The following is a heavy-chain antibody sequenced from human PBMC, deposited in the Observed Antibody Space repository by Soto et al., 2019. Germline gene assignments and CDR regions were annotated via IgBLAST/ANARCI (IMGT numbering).Heavy chain of an antibody. D-gene: IGHD6-19*01. J-gene: IGHJ4*02. Sequence: QVQLVESGGGVVQPGRSLRLSCAASGFTFSSYAMHWVRQAPGKGLEWVAVISYDGSNKYYADSVKGRFTISRDNSKNTLYLQMNSLRAEDTAVYYCAYIAVAGGYWGQGTLVTVSS. CDR3: AYIAVAGGY. CDR2: ISYDGSNK. V-gene: IGHV3-30-3*01. CDR1: GFTFSSYA.